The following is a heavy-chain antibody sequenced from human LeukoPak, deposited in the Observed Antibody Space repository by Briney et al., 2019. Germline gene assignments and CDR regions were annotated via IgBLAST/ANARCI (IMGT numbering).Heavy chain of an antibody. D-gene: IGHD3-10*01. CDR2: IKSQTDGGTT. V-gene: IGHV3-15*01. Sequence: GGSLRLSCAASGFTFRNAWMNWVRQAPGKGLEWVGRIKSQTDGGTTDYAAPVKGRFTISRDDSKNTLYLQMNSLKTEDTGVYYCITDQSPMEWSQGTLVTVSS. CDR1: GFTFRNAW. J-gene: IGHJ4*02. CDR3: ITDQSPME.